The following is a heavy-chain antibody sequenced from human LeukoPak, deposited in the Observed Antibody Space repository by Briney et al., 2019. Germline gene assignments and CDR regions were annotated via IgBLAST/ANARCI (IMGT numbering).Heavy chain of an antibody. J-gene: IGHJ4*02. CDR2: IYYSGST. Sequence: SETLSLTCTVSGGSISCYYWSWIRQPPGKGLEWIGYIYYSGSTNYNPSLKSRVTISVDTSKNQFSLKLGSVTAADTAVYYCARVGPYDSSGSIGFDYWGQGTLVTVSS. V-gene: IGHV4-59*01. CDR1: GGSISCYY. CDR3: ARVGPYDSSGSIGFDY. D-gene: IGHD3-22*01.